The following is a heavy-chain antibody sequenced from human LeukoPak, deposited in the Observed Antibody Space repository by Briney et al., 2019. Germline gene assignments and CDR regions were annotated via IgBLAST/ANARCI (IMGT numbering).Heavy chain of an antibody. CDR2: IYYSRST. J-gene: IGHJ4*02. V-gene: IGHV4-39*01. CDR1: GGSISRGGYY. CDR3: ARHEATVTTDYFDY. D-gene: IGHD4-17*01. Sequence: SETLSLTCTVSGGSISRGGYYWSWIRQHPGKGLEWIGYIYYSRSTYYNPSLKSRVTISVDTSKNQFSLKLSSVTAADTAVYYCARHEATVTTDYFDYWGQGTLVTVSS.